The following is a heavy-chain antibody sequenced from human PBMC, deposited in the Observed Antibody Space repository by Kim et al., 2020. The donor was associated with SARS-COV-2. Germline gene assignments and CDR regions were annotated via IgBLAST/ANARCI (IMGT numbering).Heavy chain of an antibody. V-gene: IGHV4-39*01. CDR3: AGLRQTGDGGRGYCDL. Sequence: SETLSLTCTVSGGSIRSTSHYWGWIRQSPVKGLEWIGTMSYSGSPSYNPSLKSRVTISVDTSKNQLSLKVRSVTAADTAVYYCAGLRQTGDGGRGYCDLWGRGTLLLVSS. J-gene: IGHJ2*01. CDR2: MSYSGSP. CDR1: GGSIRSTSHY. D-gene: IGHD2-21*02.